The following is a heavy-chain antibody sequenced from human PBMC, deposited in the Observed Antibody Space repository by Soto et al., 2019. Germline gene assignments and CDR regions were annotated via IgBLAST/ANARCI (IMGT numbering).Heavy chain of an antibody. J-gene: IGHJ6*02. CDR2: IDPSDSYT. Sequence: LKISCKGSGYSFTSYWISWVRQMPGKGLEWMGRIDPSDSYTNYSPSFQGHVTISADKSISTAYLQWSSLKASDTAMYYCARQGGSYSDFYYYGMDVWGQGTTVTVSS. D-gene: IGHD1-26*01. V-gene: IGHV5-10-1*01. CDR1: GYSFTSYW. CDR3: ARQGGSYSDFYYYGMDV.